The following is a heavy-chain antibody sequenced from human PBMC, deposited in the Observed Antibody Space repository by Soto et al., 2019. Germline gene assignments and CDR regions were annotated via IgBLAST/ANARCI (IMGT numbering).Heavy chain of an antibody. V-gene: IGHV1-58*01. J-gene: IGHJ4*02. Sequence: SVKVSCKASGFTFTSSAVQWVRQARGQRLEWIGWIVVGIGNTNYAQKFQERVTITRDKSTITAYMELSILRSEDTAVYFCARATYYDFWSGYYYFDYWGQGTLVTVSS. D-gene: IGHD3-3*01. CDR1: GFTFTSSA. CDR2: IVVGIGNT. CDR3: ARATYYDFWSGYYYFDY.